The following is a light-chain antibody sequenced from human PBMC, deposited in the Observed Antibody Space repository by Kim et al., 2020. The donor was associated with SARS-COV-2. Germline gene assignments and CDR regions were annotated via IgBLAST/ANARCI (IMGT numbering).Light chain of an antibody. V-gene: IGKV1-16*01. CDR2: GVS. Sequence: SASVGDKVTITCRASQAIGEDLAWFQQKPGKAPKSLIYGVSNLQPGVPSTFSGSESGTEFTLTISNVQPEDFATYFCQQYHDYPLTFGGGTKV. J-gene: IGKJ4*01. CDR3: QQYHDYPLT. CDR1: QAIGED.